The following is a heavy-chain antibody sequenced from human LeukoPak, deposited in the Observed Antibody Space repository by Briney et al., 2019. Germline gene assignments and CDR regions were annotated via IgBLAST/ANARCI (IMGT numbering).Heavy chain of an antibody. CDR2: IYYSGST. V-gene: IGHV4-39*01. CDR3: ASRYSSSRRADWFDP. D-gene: IGHD6-13*01. Sequence: SETLSLTCTVSGGSISSSSYYWGWIRQPPGKGLEWIGSIYYSGSTYYNPSLKSRVTISVDTSKNQFSLKLSSVTAADTAVYYCASRYSSSRRADWFDPWGQGALVTVSS. J-gene: IGHJ5*02. CDR1: GGSISSSSYY.